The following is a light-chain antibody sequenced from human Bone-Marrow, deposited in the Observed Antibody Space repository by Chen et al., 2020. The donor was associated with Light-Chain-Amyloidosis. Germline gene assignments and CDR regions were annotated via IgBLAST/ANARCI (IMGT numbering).Light chain of an antibody. V-gene: IGLV3-21*02. Sequence: SYVLTQPSSVAVAPGQTATIARGGNNIGSTSVHGYQQTPGQAPLLVVYDDSDRPSGIPERLSGSNSGNTATLTISRVEAGDEADYYCPVWDRSSDRPVFGGGTKLTVL. J-gene: IGLJ3*02. CDR3: PVWDRSSDRPV. CDR2: DDS. CDR1: NIGSTS.